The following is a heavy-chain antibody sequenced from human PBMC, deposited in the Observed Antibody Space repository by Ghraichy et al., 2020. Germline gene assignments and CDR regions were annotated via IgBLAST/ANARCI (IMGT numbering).Heavy chain of an antibody. D-gene: IGHD5-24*01. V-gene: IGHV3-9*01. CDR2: ISWNSGSI. CDR3: AKDSMAAGWFDP. J-gene: IGHJ5*02. Sequence: SLRLSCAASGFTFDDYAMHWVRQAPGKGLEWVSGISWNSGSIGYADSVKGRFTISRDNAKNSLYLQMNSLRAEDTALYYCAKDSMAAGWFDPWGQGTLVTVSS. CDR1: GFTFDDYA.